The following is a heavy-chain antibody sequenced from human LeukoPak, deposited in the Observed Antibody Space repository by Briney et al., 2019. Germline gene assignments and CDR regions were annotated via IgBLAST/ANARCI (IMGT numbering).Heavy chain of an antibody. Sequence: ASVNVSCKASGFRFTSFGVSWVRQAPGQGLERMGWISTYTGITHYAERFEDRVTMAIDTSTTTVYMELRSLIYDDTAVYYCARDSDYSGTGNGDWFDPWGQGTVVTVSS. CDR1: GFRFTSFG. J-gene: IGHJ5*02. D-gene: IGHD4-11*01. CDR2: ISTYTGIT. V-gene: IGHV1-18*04. CDR3: ARDSDYSGTGNGDWFDP.